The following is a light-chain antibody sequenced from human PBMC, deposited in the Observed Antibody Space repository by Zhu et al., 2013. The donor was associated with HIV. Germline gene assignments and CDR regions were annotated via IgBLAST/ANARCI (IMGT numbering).Light chain of an antibody. J-gene: IGKJ2*01. CDR2: GAS. Sequence: EIVLTQSPGTLSLSPGERATLSCRASQSVSSSYLAWYQQKPGQAPRLLIYGASTRATGIPARFSGSGSGTDFTLTISRLEPEDFAVYYCQQYGSSPRMYTFGQGTKLEIK. CDR3: QQYGSSPRMYT. CDR1: QSVSSSY. V-gene: IGKV3-20*01.